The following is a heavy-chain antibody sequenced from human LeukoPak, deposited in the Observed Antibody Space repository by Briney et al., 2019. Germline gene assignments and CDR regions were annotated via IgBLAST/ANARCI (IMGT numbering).Heavy chain of an antibody. V-gene: IGHV1-69*05. Sequence: SVKVSCKASGGTFSSYAISWVRQAPGQGLEWMGRIIPIFGTANYAQKFQGRVTITTDESTSTAYMELSSLRSEDTAVYYCARGLPIGYSSGWYPTDFDYWGQGTLVTVSS. J-gene: IGHJ4*02. D-gene: IGHD6-19*01. CDR1: GGTFSSYA. CDR2: IIPIFGTA. CDR3: ARGLPIGYSSGWYPTDFDY.